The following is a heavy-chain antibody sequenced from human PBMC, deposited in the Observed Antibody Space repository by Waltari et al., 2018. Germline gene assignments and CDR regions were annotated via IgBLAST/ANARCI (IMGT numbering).Heavy chain of an antibody. V-gene: IGHV4-34*01. CDR2: INHSGGT. D-gene: IGHD3-10*01. Sequence: QVQLQQWGAGLLKPSETLSLTCAVYGGSFSGYYWSWIRQPPGKGLEWIGEINHSGGTNYNPSLKSRVTRSVDTSKNQFALKLSSVTAADTAVYYCARDEGPYYGSGSYYSPNWFDPWGQGTLVTVSS. CDR3: ARDEGPYYGSGSYYSPNWFDP. CDR1: GGSFSGYY. J-gene: IGHJ5*02.